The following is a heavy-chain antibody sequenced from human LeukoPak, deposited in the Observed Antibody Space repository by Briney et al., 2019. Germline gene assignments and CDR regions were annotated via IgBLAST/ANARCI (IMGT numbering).Heavy chain of an antibody. D-gene: IGHD4-17*01. J-gene: IGHJ4*02. CDR3: AREAYGDFKFDY. Sequence: SETLSLTCTVSGGSIIRGVYYWSWIRQHPGKGLEGIGYIYYRGSTYYNPSLKSRVTISVDTSKNQFSLTLSSLTAADTAVYYCAREAYGDFKFDYWGQGTLVTVSS. CDR2: IYYRGST. V-gene: IGHV4-31*03. CDR1: GGSIIRGVYY.